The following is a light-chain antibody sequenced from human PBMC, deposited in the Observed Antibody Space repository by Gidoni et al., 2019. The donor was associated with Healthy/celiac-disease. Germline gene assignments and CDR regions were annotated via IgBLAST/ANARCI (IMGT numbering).Light chain of an antibody. CDR1: QSITTY. J-gene: IGKJ4*02. CDR2: AAA. Sequence: DIQMTQSPSSLTASVGDRVTITCRASQSITTYLNWYQRKRGKAPKVLIYAAASLQSGVPSRFSGSGSGTDFTLTISSLQPEDFATYYCQQSYNTPLTFGGGTKVEIK. V-gene: IGKV1-39*01. CDR3: QQSYNTPLT.